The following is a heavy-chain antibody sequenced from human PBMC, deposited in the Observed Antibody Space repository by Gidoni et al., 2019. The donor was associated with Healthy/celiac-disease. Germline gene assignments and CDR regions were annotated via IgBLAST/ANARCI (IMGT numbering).Heavy chain of an antibody. CDR3: AKGYAGSWYPNWFDP. D-gene: IGHD6-13*01. J-gene: IGHJ5*02. V-gene: IGHV3-9*01. CDR2: ISWNSGSI. CDR1: GFTFDDYA. Sequence: EVQLVESGGGLVQPGRSLRLSCAASGFTFDDYAMHWVRQAPGKGLEWVSGISWNSGSIGYADSVKGRFTISRDNAKNSLYLQMNSLRAEDTALYYCAKGYAGSWYPNWFDPWGQGTLVTVSS.